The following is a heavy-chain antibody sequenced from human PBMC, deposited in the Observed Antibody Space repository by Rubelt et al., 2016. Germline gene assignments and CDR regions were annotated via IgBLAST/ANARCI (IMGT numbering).Heavy chain of an antibody. CDR3: ARDPLGYNYGYGNDY. Sequence: EVQLVESGGGLLQPGGSLRLSCAASGFTFSSYGMSWVRQSPGKGLEWVSGISGSGGTTYYANSVKGRFTISRDNAKNSLYLQMNSLRAEDTAVYYCARDPLGYNYGYGNDYWGQGTLVTVSS. V-gene: IGHV3-23*04. CDR1: GFTFSSYG. CDR2: ISGSGGTT. J-gene: IGHJ4*02. D-gene: IGHD3-16*01.